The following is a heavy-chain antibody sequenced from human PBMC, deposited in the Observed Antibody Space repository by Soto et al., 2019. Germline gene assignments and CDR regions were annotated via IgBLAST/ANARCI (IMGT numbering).Heavy chain of an antibody. CDR2: FDPEHGET. V-gene: IGHV1-24*01. Sequence: ASVKVSCKVSGYTLTDFSMHWVRQAPGKGLEGMGTFDPEHGETVYGQNFQGRVTVTEDTSTDTVYMELSSLRSEDTAVDYCSTDTLFGAVIRRFEYWGQGTLVTVSS. CDR3: STDTLFGAVIRRFEY. J-gene: IGHJ4*02. CDR1: GYTLTDFS. D-gene: IGHD3-3*01.